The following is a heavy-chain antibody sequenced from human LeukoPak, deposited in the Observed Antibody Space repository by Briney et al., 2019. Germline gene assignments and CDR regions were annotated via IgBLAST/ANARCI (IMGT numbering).Heavy chain of an antibody. J-gene: IGHJ3*02. V-gene: IGHV3-7*01. D-gene: IGHD3-3*01. CDR1: GFTISDYW. Sequence: GGSLRLSGAASGFTISDYWMSWVRQAPGKGLEWVANIKEDGSEKNYVDSAKGRFTISRDNAKNSLYLQMNNLRAEDTAVYYCASKGGSFTISGVLYNDAFAIWGQGTMVTVSA. CDR2: IKEDGSEK. CDR3: ASKGGSFTISGVLYNDAFAI.